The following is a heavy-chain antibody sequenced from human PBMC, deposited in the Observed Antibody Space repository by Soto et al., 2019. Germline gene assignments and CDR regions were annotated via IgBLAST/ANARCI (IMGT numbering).Heavy chain of an antibody. CDR1: GGSVDSYD. CDR3: ARRFCRGGSCYSSFDY. CDR2: IYNSGGT. Sequence: SETLSLTCSVSGGSVDSYDWSWIRQPPGKELEWIGYIYNSGGTDYNPSLKSRVTISEDTSKNQFSLKLTSVTATDTAVYYCARRFCRGGSCYSSFDYWGQGTLVTVSS. J-gene: IGHJ4*02. D-gene: IGHD2-15*01. V-gene: IGHV4-59*08.